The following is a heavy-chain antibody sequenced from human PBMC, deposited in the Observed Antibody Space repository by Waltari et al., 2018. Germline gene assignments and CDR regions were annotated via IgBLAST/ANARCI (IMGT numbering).Heavy chain of an antibody. D-gene: IGHD3-16*02. CDR2: IYYRGST. CDR1: GGSISSGGYY. CDR3: ARDRYRTGGWFDP. J-gene: IGHJ5*02. Sequence: QVQLQESGPGLVKPSQTLSLTCTVSGGSISSGGYYWRWIRQHPGKGLEWIWYIYYRGSTYYNPSLKRRVTISVDTCKNQFSLKLSSVTAADTAVYYCARDRYRTGGWFDPWGQGTLVTVSS. V-gene: IGHV4-31*03.